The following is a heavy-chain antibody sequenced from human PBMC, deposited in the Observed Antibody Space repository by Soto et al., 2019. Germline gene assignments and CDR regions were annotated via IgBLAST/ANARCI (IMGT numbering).Heavy chain of an antibody. CDR3: ARGIRNIEEMIYGCYFDP. J-gene: IGHJ5*02. CDR1: GDSFSNFY. D-gene: IGHD2-15*01. Sequence: SETLSLTCTVSGDSFSNFYWSWIRQPPGKVLEWLGYISQSGATHYNPSLERRVTISMDTSKNAFSLNLSSVTADDTAVYYCARGIRNIEEMIYGCYFDPWGPGTLVTVSS. CDR2: ISQSGAT. V-gene: IGHV4-59*12.